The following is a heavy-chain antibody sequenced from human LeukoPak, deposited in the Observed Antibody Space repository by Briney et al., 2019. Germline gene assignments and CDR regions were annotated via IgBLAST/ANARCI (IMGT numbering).Heavy chain of an antibody. J-gene: IGHJ3*02. CDR1: GFTVSSNY. D-gene: IGHD4-17*01. CDR3: ARDVPHGDYGAFDI. CDR2: IYSGGST. V-gene: IGHV3-66*01. Sequence: GGSLRLSCAASGFTVSSNYMSWVRQAPGKGLEWVSVIYSGGSTYYADSVKGRFTISRDNSKNTLYLQMNSLRAEDTAVYYCARDVPHGDYGAFDIWGQGTMVTVSS.